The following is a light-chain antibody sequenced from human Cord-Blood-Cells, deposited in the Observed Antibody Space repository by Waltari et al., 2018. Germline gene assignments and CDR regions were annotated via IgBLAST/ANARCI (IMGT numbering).Light chain of an antibody. CDR2: EVS. CDR3: SSYTSSSTYV. J-gene: IGLJ1*01. V-gene: IGLV2-14*01. CDR1: SIAVVGDNS. Sequence: QSALTQPASVSGSPGQSTTISCPGPSIAVVGDNSVSWYQQHPGKAPKLMIYEVSNRPSGVSNRFSGSKSGNTASLTISGLQAEDEADYYCSSYTSSSTYVFGTGTKVTVL.